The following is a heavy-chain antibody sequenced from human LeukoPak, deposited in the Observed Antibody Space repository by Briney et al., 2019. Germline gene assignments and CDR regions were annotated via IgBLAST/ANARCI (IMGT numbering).Heavy chain of an antibody. CDR3: ARGTRYNTIFGVVTPFDY. V-gene: IGHV4-34*01. CDR2: INHSGST. CDR1: GGSFSGYY. Sequence: SETLSLTCAVYGGSFSGYYWSWIRQPPGKGLEWIGEINHSGSTNYNPSLKSRDTISVDTSKNQFSLKLSSVTAADTAVYYCARGTRYNTIFGVVTPFDYWGQGTLVTVSS. D-gene: IGHD3-3*01. J-gene: IGHJ4*02.